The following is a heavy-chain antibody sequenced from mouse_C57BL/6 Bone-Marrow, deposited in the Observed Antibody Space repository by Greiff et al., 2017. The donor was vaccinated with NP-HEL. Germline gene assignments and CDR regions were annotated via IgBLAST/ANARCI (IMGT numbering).Heavy chain of an antibody. V-gene: IGHV5-6*01. CDR1: GFTFSSYG. Sequence: DVHLVESGGDLVKPGGSLKLSCAASGFTFSSYGMSWVRQTPDKRLEWVATISSGGSYTYYPDSVKGRFTISRDNAKNTLYLQMSSLKSEDTAMYYCATTVYYFDYWGQGTTLTVSS. CDR2: ISSGGSYT. J-gene: IGHJ2*01. D-gene: IGHD1-1*01. CDR3: ATTVYYFDY.